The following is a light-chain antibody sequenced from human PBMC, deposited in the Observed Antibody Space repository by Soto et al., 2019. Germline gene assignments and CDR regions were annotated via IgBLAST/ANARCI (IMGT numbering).Light chain of an antibody. V-gene: IGLV1-40*01. CDR3: QSSDSRLRVYV. CDR2: GNT. CDR1: SSNIGANFD. J-gene: IGLJ1*01. Sequence: QSVLTQPPSVSGAPGQRVTISCTGSSSNIGANFDVGWFQHLPGSAPKVLIYGNTNRPSGVPARVSGSKSGTSASLAITGLQADDEVDYHCQSSDSRLRVYVFGSGTKVTVL.